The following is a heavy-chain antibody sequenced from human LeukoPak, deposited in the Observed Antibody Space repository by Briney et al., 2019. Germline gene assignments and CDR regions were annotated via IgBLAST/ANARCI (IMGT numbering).Heavy chain of an antibody. Sequence: ASVKVSCKASGYTFSSYGINWVRQAPGQGLEWMGWNSAYNGDTSYVQKFQGRVTMTTDTTTSTAYMELRSLRSDDTAVYYCARGGYYGSGSFPDYWGQGTLVTVSS. V-gene: IGHV1-18*01. J-gene: IGHJ4*02. CDR1: GYTFSSYG. D-gene: IGHD3-10*01. CDR2: NSAYNGDT. CDR3: ARGGYYGSGSFPDY.